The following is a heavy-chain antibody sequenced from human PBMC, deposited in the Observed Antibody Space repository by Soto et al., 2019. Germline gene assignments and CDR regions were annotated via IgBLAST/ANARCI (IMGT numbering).Heavy chain of an antibody. V-gene: IGHV4-39*01. D-gene: IGHD2-2*01. Sequence: SETLSLTCTVSGGSISSSSYYWGWIRQPPGKGLEWIGSIYYSGSTYYNPSLKSRVTISVDTSKNQFSLKLSSVTAADTAVYYCARRTVVVPAAMLGGDPGVYYYYGMDVWGQGTTVTVSS. CDR3: ARRTVVVPAAMLGGDPGVYYYYGMDV. J-gene: IGHJ6*02. CDR2: IYYSGST. CDR1: GGSISSSSYY.